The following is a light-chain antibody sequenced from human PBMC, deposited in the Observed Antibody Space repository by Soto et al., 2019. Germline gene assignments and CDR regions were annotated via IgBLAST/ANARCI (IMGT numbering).Light chain of an antibody. J-gene: IGLJ1*01. V-gene: IGLV1-47*01. CDR1: SSNIGSNY. CDR3: SAWDDSLSGYV. CDR2: RNN. Sequence: QSALTQPPSASGTPGQRVTISCSGSSSNIGSNYVYWYQQLPGTSPKLLIYRNNQRPSGVPDRFSASKSGSTAALAISGRRSADEADYYCSAWDDSLSGYVFGTGTKLTVL.